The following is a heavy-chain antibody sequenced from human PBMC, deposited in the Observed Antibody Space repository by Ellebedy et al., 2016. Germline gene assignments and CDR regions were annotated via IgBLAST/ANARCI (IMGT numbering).Heavy chain of an antibody. CDR3: ARHSVAVTYRDAFDI. CDR2: IYPDGPNT. D-gene: IGHD6-19*01. V-gene: IGHV5-51*01. Sequence: GESLKISCKGSGYSFSTYWIGWVRQMPGKGLEWMGIIYPDGPNTRYSPSFQGQVTISADKSISTAYLQWSSLKASATAIYYCARHSVAVTYRDAFDIWGQGTMVTVAS. CDR1: GYSFSTYW. J-gene: IGHJ3*02.